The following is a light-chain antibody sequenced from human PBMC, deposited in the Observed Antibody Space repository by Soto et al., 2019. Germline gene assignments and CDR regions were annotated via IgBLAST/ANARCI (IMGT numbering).Light chain of an antibody. V-gene: IGKV1-8*01. J-gene: IGKJ4*01. Sequence: IRMTQSPSSLSASTGDRVAITCRASQGIGSYLAWYQQKPGKAPNLLIYAASTLQSGVPSRFRGSGSGTDFTLTISCLQSEDFATYYCQQYYSYPLTFGGGTKVDIK. CDR3: QQYYSYPLT. CDR2: AAS. CDR1: QGIGSY.